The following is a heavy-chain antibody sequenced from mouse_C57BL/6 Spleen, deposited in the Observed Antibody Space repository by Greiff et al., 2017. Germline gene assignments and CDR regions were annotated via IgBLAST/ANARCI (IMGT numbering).Heavy chain of an antibody. CDR2: IWRGGST. J-gene: IGHJ3*01. V-gene: IGHV2-5*01. CDR3: AGCGPPWFAY. Sequence: QVQLQQSGPGLVQPSQSLSITCTVSGFSLTSYGVHWVRQSPGKGLEWLGVIWRGGSTDYNAAFMYRLGITKDTSKSQVFFKMNSLQADDTAIYYCAGCGPPWFAYWGQGTLVTVSA. CDR1: GFSLTSYG.